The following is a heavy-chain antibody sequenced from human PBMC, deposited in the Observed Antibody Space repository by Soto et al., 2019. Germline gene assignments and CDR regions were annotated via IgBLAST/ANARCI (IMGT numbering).Heavy chain of an antibody. J-gene: IGHJ6*02. Sequence: GASVKVSCKSSGYTFTSYGISWVRQAPGQGLEWMGWISAYNGNTNYAQKLQGRVTMTTDTSTSTAYMELRSLRSDDTAVYYCARVAVGYCSGTSCYTSSVGYYGMDVWGQGTTVTV. CDR2: ISAYNGNT. CDR1: GYTFTSYG. D-gene: IGHD2-2*02. V-gene: IGHV1-18*04. CDR3: ARVAVGYCSGTSCYTSSVGYYGMDV.